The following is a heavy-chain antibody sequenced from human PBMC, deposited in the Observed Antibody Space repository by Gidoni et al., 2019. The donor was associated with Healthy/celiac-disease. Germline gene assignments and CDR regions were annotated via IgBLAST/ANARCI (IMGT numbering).Heavy chain of an antibody. V-gene: IGHV3-9*01. J-gene: IGHJ3*02. Sequence: EVQLVESGGGLVQPGRSLRLSCAASGFTFDDYAMHWVRQAPGKGLEWVSGISWNSGSIGYADSVKGRFTISRDNAKNSLYLQMNSLRAEDTALYYCAKDISGSYYFGFDIWGQGTMVTVSS. CDR2: ISWNSGSI. D-gene: IGHD1-26*01. CDR1: GFTFDDYA. CDR3: AKDISGSYYFGFDI.